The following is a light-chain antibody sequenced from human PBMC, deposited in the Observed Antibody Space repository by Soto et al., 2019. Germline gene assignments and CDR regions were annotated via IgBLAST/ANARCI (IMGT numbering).Light chain of an antibody. J-gene: IGLJ3*02. CDR2: EVS. V-gene: IGLV2-18*02. CDR1: SSDVGSYNR. CDR3: SSFTSSNTWV. Sequence: QSVLTQPPPVSGSPGQSVTISCTGTSSDVGSYNRVSWYQQPPGTAPKLIIYEVSNRPSGVPDRFFGSKSGNTASLTISGLQAEDEADYYCSSFTSSNTWVLGGGTKVTVL.